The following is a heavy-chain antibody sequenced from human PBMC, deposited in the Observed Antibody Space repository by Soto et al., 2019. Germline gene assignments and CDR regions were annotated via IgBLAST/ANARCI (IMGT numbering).Heavy chain of an antibody. CDR2: ISYDGSNK. J-gene: IGHJ4*02. CDR3: AKDPGGIAVVDYFDY. CDR1: GFTFSSYG. D-gene: IGHD2-15*01. V-gene: IGHV3-30*18. Sequence: QVQLVESGGGVVQPGRSLRLSCAASGFTFSSYGMHWVRQAPGKGLEWVAVISYDGSNKYYADSVKGRFTISRDNSKNTLYLQMNSLRAEDTAVYYCAKDPGGIAVVDYFDYWGQGTLVTVS.